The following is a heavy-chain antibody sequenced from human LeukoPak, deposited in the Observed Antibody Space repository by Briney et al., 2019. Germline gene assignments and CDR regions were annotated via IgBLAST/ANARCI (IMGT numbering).Heavy chain of an antibody. V-gene: IGHV1-2*02. J-gene: IGHJ5*02. CDR3: ARVVVPVSINWFDP. CDR1: GYTFTGYY. Sequence: ASVKVSCKASGYTFTGYYMHLVRQAPGQGLEWMGWINPNSGGTNYAQKFQGRVTMTRDTSISTAYMELSRLRSDDTAVYYCARVVVPVSINWFDPWGQGTMVTVSS. D-gene: IGHD2-2*01. CDR2: INPNSGGT.